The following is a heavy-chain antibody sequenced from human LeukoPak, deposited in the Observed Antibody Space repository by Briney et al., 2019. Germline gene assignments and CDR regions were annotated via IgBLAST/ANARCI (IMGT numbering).Heavy chain of an antibody. Sequence: GGSLRLSCAASGFTFSRYAMHWVRQAPGKGLEWVAVISYDGSIKYYADSVKGRFTISRDSSKSTLYLQMSSLRAEDTAVYYCARTNYFDTWGQGTLVTVSS. CDR2: ISYDGSIK. CDR1: GFTFSRYA. CDR3: ARTNYFDT. V-gene: IGHV3-30-3*01. J-gene: IGHJ5*02.